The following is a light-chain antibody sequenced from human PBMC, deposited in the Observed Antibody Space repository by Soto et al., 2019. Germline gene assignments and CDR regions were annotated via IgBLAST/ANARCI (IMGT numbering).Light chain of an antibody. CDR1: QSISSY. CDR2: AAS. Sequence: DIQMTQSPSSLSASVGDRVTITCRASQSISSYLNWYQQKPGKAPKLLIYAASSLQSGVPSRFSGSVPGTDFTLTISSLQTDDFSTYYCQQYHSYWTFGQGTKVDIK. J-gene: IGKJ1*01. CDR3: QQYHSYWT. V-gene: IGKV1-39*01.